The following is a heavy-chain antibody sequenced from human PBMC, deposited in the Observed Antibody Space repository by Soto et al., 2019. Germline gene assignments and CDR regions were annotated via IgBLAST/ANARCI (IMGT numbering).Heavy chain of an antibody. Sequence: EVQLLESGGGLVQPGGSLRLSCASSGFTFSNYDMTWVRQAPGKGLEWVSTIRGSSSRTYYADSVKGRFTISRDNSKNTRYLKMDSLSAGDRPVYYCAKRVCSITSCNLGAPAFDHWGQATLVSVPS. CDR1: GFTFSNYD. D-gene: IGHD2-2*01. V-gene: IGHV3-23*01. CDR2: IRGSSSRT. J-gene: IGHJ4*02. CDR3: AKRVCSITSCNLGAPAFDH.